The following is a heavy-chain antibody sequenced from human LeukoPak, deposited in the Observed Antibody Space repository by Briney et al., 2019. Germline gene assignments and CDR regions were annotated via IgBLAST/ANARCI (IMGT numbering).Heavy chain of an antibody. D-gene: IGHD3-22*01. CDR2: ISSSSSYT. CDR1: GFTFSDYY. V-gene: IGHV3-11*06. J-gene: IGHJ6*02. Sequence: GGSQRLSCAASGFTFSDYYMSWIRQAPGKGLEWVSYISSSSSYTNYADSVKGRFTISRDNAKNSLYLQMNSLRAEDTAVYYCARALTDDSSGWYYYYYYGMDVWGQGTTVTVSS. CDR3: ARALTDDSSGWYYYYYYGMDV.